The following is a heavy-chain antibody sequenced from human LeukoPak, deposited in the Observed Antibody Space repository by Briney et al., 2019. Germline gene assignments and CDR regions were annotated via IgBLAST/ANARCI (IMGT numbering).Heavy chain of an antibody. Sequence: ASVKVSCKASGYTFSGYYMHWVRQAPGQGLEWMGWIYPNSGDTNYAQKFQGRVTMTRDTSISTAYMELSGLRSDDTAVYYCARHYFDSNGYYQKRLDSWGQGTLVTVSS. V-gene: IGHV1-2*02. J-gene: IGHJ4*02. CDR2: IYPNSGDT. CDR3: ARHYFDSNGYYQKRLDS. D-gene: IGHD3-22*01. CDR1: GYTFSGYY.